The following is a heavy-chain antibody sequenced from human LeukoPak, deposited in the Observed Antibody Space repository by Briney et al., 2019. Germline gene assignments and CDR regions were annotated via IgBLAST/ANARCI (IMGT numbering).Heavy chain of an antibody. Sequence: GGSLRLSCAASGFSLTTFDIHWVRQAPGKGLEWVALISYDGRDIYYLDSVEGRFTISRDDSKNTVYLQMNSLRAEDTALYYCAKAKITLIVVANPNSGALDIWGQGTMVTVSS. D-gene: IGHD3-22*01. CDR2: ISYDGRDI. V-gene: IGHV3-30*18. CDR1: GFSLTTFD. J-gene: IGHJ3*02. CDR3: AKAKITLIVVANPNSGALDI.